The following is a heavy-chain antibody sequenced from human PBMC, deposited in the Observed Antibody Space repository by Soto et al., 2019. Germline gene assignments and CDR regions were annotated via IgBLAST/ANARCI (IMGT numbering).Heavy chain of an antibody. CDR2: IYYSGST. J-gene: IGHJ4*02. V-gene: IGHV4-59*01. Sequence: SETLSLTCTVSGGSISSYYWSWIRQPPGKGLEWIGYIYYSGSTNYNPSLKSRVTISVDTSKNQFSLKLSSVTAADTAVYYCARGYGVPALDYWGQGTLVTVSS. D-gene: IGHD2-2*01. CDR3: ARGYGVPALDY. CDR1: GGSISSYY.